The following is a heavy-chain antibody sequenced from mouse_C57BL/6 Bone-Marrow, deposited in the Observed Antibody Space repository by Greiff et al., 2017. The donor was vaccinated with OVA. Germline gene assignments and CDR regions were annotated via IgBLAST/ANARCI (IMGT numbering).Heavy chain of an antibody. D-gene: IGHD1-1*01. J-gene: IGHJ1*03. Sequence: EVQLQESGEGLVKPGGSLKLSCAASGFTFSSYAMSWVRQTPEKRLEWVAYISSGGDYIYYADTVKGRFTISRDNARNTLYLQMSSLKSEDTAMYYCTREDYGSRYDWYFDVWGTGTTVTVSS. CDR2: ISSGGDYI. CDR3: TREDYGSRYDWYFDV. V-gene: IGHV5-9-1*02. CDR1: GFTFSSYA.